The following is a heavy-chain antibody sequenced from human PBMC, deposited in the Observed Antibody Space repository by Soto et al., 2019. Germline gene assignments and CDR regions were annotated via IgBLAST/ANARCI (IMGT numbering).Heavy chain of an antibody. CDR1: GFTFSSYW. V-gene: IGHV3-7*01. Sequence: EVQLVESGGGLVQPGGSLRLSCAASGFTFSSYWMSWVRQAPGKGLEWVANIKQDGSEKYYVDSVKGRFTISRDNAKNSLYRQMNSLRAEDTAVYYCARDLNVDIVATTLDYWGQGTLVTVSS. J-gene: IGHJ4*02. CDR3: ARDLNVDIVATTLDY. CDR2: IKQDGSEK. D-gene: IGHD5-12*01.